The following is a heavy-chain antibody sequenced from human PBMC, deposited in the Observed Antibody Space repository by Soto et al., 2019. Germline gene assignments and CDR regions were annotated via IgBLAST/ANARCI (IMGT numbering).Heavy chain of an antibody. J-gene: IGHJ5*02. CDR2: MYFGGSF. V-gene: IGHV4-59*02. Sequence: SETLSLTCNVAGASVSDGYWSWIRQPPGKGLEWIGFMYFGGSFNYNPSLTSRATISVETSKNQFSMKLTSVTASDTAVYYCARSYYDSTGFAVDPWGQGTLVTVSS. CDR3: ARSYYDSTGFAVDP. D-gene: IGHD3-22*01. CDR1: GASVSDGY.